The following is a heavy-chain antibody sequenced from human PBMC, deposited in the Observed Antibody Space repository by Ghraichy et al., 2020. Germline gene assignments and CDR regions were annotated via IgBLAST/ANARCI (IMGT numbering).Heavy chain of an antibody. CDR2: ISTTSTFI. V-gene: IGHV3-21*01. CDR3: ASETRYSSSWYAFDC. J-gene: IGHJ4*02. Sequence: GGSLRLSCEASGFSFSTYSMNWVRQAPGKGLEWVSSISTTSTFIYYADSVKGRFTISRDNAKNSLYLQMNSLGAEDTAVYYCASETRYSSSWYAFDCWGQGTLVTVSS. CDR1: GFSFSTYS. D-gene: IGHD6-13*01.